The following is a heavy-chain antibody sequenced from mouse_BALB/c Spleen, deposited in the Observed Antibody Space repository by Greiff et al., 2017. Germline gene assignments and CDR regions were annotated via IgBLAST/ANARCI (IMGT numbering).Heavy chain of an antibody. CDR2: ISYSGST. Sequence: DVKLQESGPGLVKPSQSLSLTCTVTGYSITSDYAWNWIRQFPGNKLEWMGYISYSGSTSYNPSLKSRISITRDTSKNQFFLQLNSVTTEDTATYYCARGGSSSWFAYWGQGTLVTVSA. CDR3: ARGGSSSWFAY. J-gene: IGHJ3*01. V-gene: IGHV3-2*02. CDR1: GYSITSDYA. D-gene: IGHD1-1*01.